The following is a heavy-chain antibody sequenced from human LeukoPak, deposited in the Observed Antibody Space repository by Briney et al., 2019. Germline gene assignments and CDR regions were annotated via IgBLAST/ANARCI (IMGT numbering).Heavy chain of an antibody. CDR1: GGSFSGYY. CDR2: INHSGST. D-gene: IGHD6-13*01. CDR3: ARVGVGSSSWYDWFDP. J-gene: IGHJ5*02. Sequence: SETLSLTCAVYGGSFSGYYWSWIRQPPGKGLEWIGEINHSGSTNYNPSLKSRVTISVDTSKNQFSLKLSSATAADTAVYYCARVGVGSSSWYDWFDPWGQGTLVTVSS. V-gene: IGHV4-34*01.